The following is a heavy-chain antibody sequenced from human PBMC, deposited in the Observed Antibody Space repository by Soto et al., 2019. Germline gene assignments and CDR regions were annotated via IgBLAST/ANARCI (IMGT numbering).Heavy chain of an antibody. Sequence: SSETLSLTCTVSGGSISSGGNYWSWIRQHPGKGLEWIGYIYYSGSTYYNPSLKSRVTISVDTSKNQFSLKLSFVTAADTAVYYCARLNRDIVVGHDAFDIWGQGTMVTVSS. CDR3: ARLNRDIVVGHDAFDI. J-gene: IGHJ3*02. V-gene: IGHV4-31*03. CDR2: IYYSGST. CDR1: GGSISSGGNY. D-gene: IGHD2-15*01.